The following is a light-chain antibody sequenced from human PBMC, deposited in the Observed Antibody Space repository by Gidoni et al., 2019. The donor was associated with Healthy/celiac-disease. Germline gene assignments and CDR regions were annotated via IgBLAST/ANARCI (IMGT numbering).Light chain of an antibody. CDR3: QQYGSSPVT. CDR2: GAS. Sequence: IVLPQSPGTLSLSPGERATLSCRASQSVSSSYLAWYQQKPGQAPRLLIYGASSRATGIPDRFSGSGSGTDFTLTISRLEPEDFAVYYCQQYGSSPVTFXQXTKVEIK. CDR1: QSVSSSY. V-gene: IGKV3-20*01. J-gene: IGKJ1*01.